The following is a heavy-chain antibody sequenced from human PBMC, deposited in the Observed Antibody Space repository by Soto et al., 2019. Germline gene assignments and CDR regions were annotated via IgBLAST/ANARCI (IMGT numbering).Heavy chain of an antibody. CDR1: GGSFSGYY. CDR3: ARFSGWYGGYYYYYGMDV. V-gene: IGHV4-34*01. CDR2: INHSGST. J-gene: IGHJ6*02. Sequence: LSLTCAVYGGSFSGYYWSWIRQPPGKGLEWIGEINHSGSTNYNPSLKSRVTISVDTSKNQFSLKLSSVTAADTAVYYCARFSGWYGGYYYYYGMDVWGQGTTVTVSS. D-gene: IGHD6-19*01.